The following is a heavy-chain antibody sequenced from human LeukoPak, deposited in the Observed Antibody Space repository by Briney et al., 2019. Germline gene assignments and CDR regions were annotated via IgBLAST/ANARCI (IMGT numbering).Heavy chain of an antibody. CDR3: AAASYCSGGSCSSYYYYYGMDV. Sequence: SVKVSCKASGFTFTSSAVQWVRQARGQRLEWIGWIVVGSGNTNYAQKFQERVTITRDMSTNTAYMELSSLRSEDTAVYYCAAASYCSGGSCSSYYYYYGMDVWGKGTTVTVSS. D-gene: IGHD2-15*01. CDR2: IVVGSGNT. V-gene: IGHV1-58*01. J-gene: IGHJ6*04. CDR1: GFTFTSSA.